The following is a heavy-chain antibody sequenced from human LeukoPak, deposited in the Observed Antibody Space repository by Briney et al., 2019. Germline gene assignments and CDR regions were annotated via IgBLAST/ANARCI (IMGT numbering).Heavy chain of an antibody. CDR1: GFTFSSYG. D-gene: IGHD1-26*01. Sequence: GGSLRLSCAASGFTFSSYGMHWVRQAPGKGLEWVAVISYDGSNKYYADSVKGRFTISRDSSKNTLYLQMNSLRAEDTAVYYCAKAGWELLGNDAFDIWGQGTMVTVSS. CDR2: ISYDGSNK. V-gene: IGHV3-30*18. CDR3: AKAGWELLGNDAFDI. J-gene: IGHJ3*02.